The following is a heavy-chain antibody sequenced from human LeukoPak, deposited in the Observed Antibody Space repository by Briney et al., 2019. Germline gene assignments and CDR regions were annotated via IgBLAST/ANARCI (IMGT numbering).Heavy chain of an antibody. CDR1: GGTFSSYA. J-gene: IGHJ4*02. D-gene: IGHD1-26*01. CDR3: ARGAESWELFTLFDY. V-gene: IGHV1-69*05. Sequence: GSSVKVSCNASGGTFSSYAISWVRQAPGQGLEWMGGIIPIFGTANYAQKFQGRVTITTDESTSTAYMELSSLRSEDTAVYYCARGAESWELFTLFDYWGQGTLVTVSS. CDR2: IIPIFGTA.